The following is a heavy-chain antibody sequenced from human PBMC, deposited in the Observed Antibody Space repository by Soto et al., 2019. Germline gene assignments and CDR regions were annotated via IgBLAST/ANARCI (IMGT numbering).Heavy chain of an antibody. Sequence: ASVKFSCKASGYTFTCYYMHWVRQAPGQGLEWMGWINPNSGGTNYAQKFQGWVTMTRDTSISTAYMELSRLRSDDTAVYYCARGRGQQQLTYIDYWGQGTLVTVSS. CDR3: ARGRGQQQLTYIDY. CDR2: INPNSGGT. D-gene: IGHD6-13*01. J-gene: IGHJ4*02. V-gene: IGHV1-2*04. CDR1: GYTFTCYY.